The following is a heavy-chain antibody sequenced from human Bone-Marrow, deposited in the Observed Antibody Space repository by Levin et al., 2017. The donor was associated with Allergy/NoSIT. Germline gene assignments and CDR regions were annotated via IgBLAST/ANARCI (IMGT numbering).Heavy chain of an antibody. V-gene: IGHV4-59*01. J-gene: IGHJ3*02. CDR1: GGSIHGYY. Sequence: SQTPSLTCTVSGGSIHGYYWIWIRQPPGKGLEWIGYVYSSGSTNYNPSLKSRVTMSIDTSKNQFSLKLNSVTAADTALYYCARDGRGTGTDDAFDIWGQGTMVTVSS. D-gene: IGHD1/OR15-1a*01. CDR3: ARDGRGTGTDDAFDI. CDR2: VYSSGST.